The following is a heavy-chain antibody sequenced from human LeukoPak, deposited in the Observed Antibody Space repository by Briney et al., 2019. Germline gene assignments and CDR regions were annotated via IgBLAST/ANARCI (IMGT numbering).Heavy chain of an antibody. D-gene: IGHD6-13*01. V-gene: IGHV1-46*04. Sequence: ASVKVSCKASGYTFSSYYIHWVRQAPGQGLEWMGIIKPSDGSTSYGQKLQGRATMTTDTSTSTVYMEVRGLRSDDTAMYYCARDVGITVADSFDPWGQGTLVTVSS. CDR2: IKPSDGST. CDR1: GYTFSSYY. J-gene: IGHJ5*02. CDR3: ARDVGITVADSFDP.